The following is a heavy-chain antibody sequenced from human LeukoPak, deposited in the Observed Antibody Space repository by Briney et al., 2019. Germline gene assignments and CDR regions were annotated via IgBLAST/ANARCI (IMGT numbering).Heavy chain of an antibody. CDR2: ISNPSSTR. V-gene: IGHV3-11*04. Sequence: PGGSLRLSCDASGFIFSDYYMSWVRQAPGKGLEWISYISNPSSTRYYADSVKGRSTISRDNAKNSLYLQMNGLRAEDTAVYYCARCGDGLPCDFDYWGQGTLVTVSS. CDR1: GFIFSDYY. J-gene: IGHJ4*02. D-gene: IGHD3-10*01. CDR3: ARCGDGLPCDFDY.